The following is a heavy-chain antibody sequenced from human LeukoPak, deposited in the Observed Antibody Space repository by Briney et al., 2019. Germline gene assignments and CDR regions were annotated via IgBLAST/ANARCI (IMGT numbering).Heavy chain of an antibody. J-gene: IGHJ5*02. V-gene: IGHV3-48*03. D-gene: IGHD3-10*01. CDR1: GFTFSSYE. Sequence: GGSLRLSCAASGFTFSSYEMNWVRQAPGKGLEWVSYISSSGSTIYYVDSVKGRFTISRDNAKNSLYLQMNSLRVEDMAVYYCARDLVVRGRWSWFDPRGQGTLVTVSS. CDR3: ARDLVVRGRWSWFDP. CDR2: ISSSGSTI.